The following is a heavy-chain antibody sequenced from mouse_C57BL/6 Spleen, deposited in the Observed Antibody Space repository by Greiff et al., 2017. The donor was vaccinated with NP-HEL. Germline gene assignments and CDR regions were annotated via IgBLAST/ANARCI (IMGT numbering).Heavy chain of an antibody. CDR1: GYTFTSYW. Sequence: VQLQQPGAELVRPGSSVKLSCKASGYTFTSYWMHWVKQRPIQGLEWIGNIDPPDSETHYNQKFKDKATLTVDKSSSTAYMQLSSLTSEDSAVYYCARYGSSYGYFDVWGTGTTVTVSS. CDR2: IDPPDSET. CDR3: ARYGSSYGYFDV. J-gene: IGHJ1*03. D-gene: IGHD1-1*01. V-gene: IGHV1-52*01.